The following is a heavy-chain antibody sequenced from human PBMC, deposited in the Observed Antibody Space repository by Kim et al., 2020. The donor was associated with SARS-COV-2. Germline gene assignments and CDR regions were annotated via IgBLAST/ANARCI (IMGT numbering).Heavy chain of an antibody. CDR3: AKNRWGYYGSGSYYNGLLYYYYGMDV. CDR1: GFTFSSYA. J-gene: IGHJ6*02. CDR2: ISGSGGST. D-gene: IGHD3-10*01. Sequence: GGSLRLSCAASGFTFSSYAMSWVRQAPGKGLEWVSAISGSGGSTYYADSVKGRFTISRDNSKNTLYLQMNSLRAEDTAVYYCAKNRWGYYGSGSYYNGLLYYYYGMDVWGQGTTVTVSS. V-gene: IGHV3-23*01.